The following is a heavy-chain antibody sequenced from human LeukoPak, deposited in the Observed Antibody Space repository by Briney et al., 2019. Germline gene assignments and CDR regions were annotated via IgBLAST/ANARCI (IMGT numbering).Heavy chain of an antibody. Sequence: ASVKVSCKASGYTFTSYDISWVRQAPGQGLEWMGWISAYNGNTNYAQKLQGRVTMTTDTSTSTAYMELRSLRSDDTAVYYCAREDYYDSSGYYYPFDYWGQGTLVTVSS. V-gene: IGHV1-18*01. CDR1: GYTFTSYD. J-gene: IGHJ4*02. D-gene: IGHD3-22*01. CDR3: AREDYYDSSGYYYPFDY. CDR2: ISAYNGNT.